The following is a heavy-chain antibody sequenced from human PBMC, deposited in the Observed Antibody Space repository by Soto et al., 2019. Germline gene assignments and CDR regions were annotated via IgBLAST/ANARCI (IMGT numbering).Heavy chain of an antibody. D-gene: IGHD1-26*01. CDR3: ARDRELYYYYGRDV. CDR2: ISAYNGNT. Sequence: ASVKVSCRASGYTFTSYGISGVRQAPGQGLEWMGWISAYNGNTNYAQKLQGRVTMTTDTSTSTAYMELRSLRSDDTAVYYCARDRELYYYYGRDVGGQGTTATVSS. CDR1: GYTFTSYG. V-gene: IGHV1-18*01. J-gene: IGHJ6*02.